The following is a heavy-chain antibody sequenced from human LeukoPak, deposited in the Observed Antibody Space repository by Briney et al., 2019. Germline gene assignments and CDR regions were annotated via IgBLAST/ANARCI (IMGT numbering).Heavy chain of an antibody. Sequence: ASVKVSCKASGYTFTGYYIHWVRQGPGQGLEWMGWINPNSDGANYAQKFQGRVTMARDTSISTAYMELTRLNSDDTAVYYCARRAVYYYYGMDVWGQGSTVTVSS. J-gene: IGHJ6*02. CDR2: INPNSDGA. D-gene: IGHD6-25*01. CDR1: GYTFTGYY. CDR3: ARRAVYYYYGMDV. V-gene: IGHV1-2*02.